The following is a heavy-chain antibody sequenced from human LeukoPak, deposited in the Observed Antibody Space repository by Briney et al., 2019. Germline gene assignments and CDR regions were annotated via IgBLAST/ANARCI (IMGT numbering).Heavy chain of an antibody. CDR1: GFTFSSYS. V-gene: IGHV3-21*01. CDR2: ISSSSSYI. Sequence: PGGSLRLSCAASGFTFSSYSMNWVRQAPGKGLEWVSSISSSSSYIYYADSVKGRFTISRDNAKNSLYLQMNSLRAEDTAVYYCARDYSSGWYRVQDYYYMDVWGKGTTVTVSS. CDR3: ARDYSSGWYRVQDYYYMDV. D-gene: IGHD6-19*01. J-gene: IGHJ6*03.